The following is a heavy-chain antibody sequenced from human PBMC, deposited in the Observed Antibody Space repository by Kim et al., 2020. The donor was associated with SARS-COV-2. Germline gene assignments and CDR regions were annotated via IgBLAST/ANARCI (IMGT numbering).Heavy chain of an antibody. J-gene: IGHJ6*02. Sequence: ASVKVSCKVSGYTLTELSMHWVRQAPGKGLEWMGGFDPEDGETIYAQKFQGRVTMTEDTSTDTAYMELSSLRSEDTAVYYCATAYSYYYGMDVWGQGTTVTVSS. CDR3: ATAYSYYYGMDV. V-gene: IGHV1-24*01. CDR1: GYTLTELS. CDR2: FDPEDGET. D-gene: IGHD2-21*01.